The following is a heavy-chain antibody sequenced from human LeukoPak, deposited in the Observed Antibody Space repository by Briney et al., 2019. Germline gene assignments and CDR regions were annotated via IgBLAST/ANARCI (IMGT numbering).Heavy chain of an antibody. CDR1: GFTFSSYA. CDR2: ISYDGGNK. Sequence: GGSLRLSCAASGFTFSSYAMHWVRQAPGKGLEWVAVISYDGGNKYYADSVKGRFTISRDNSKNTLYLQMNSLRAEDTAVYYCAGLDILTGYYNWFDPWGQGTLVTVSS. J-gene: IGHJ5*02. D-gene: IGHD3-9*01. V-gene: IGHV3-30*04. CDR3: AGLDILTGYYNWFDP.